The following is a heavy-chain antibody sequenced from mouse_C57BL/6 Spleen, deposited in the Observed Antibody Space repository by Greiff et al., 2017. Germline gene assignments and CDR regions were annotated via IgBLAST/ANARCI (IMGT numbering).Heavy chain of an antibody. V-gene: IGHV1-19*01. CDR1: GYTFTDYY. D-gene: IGHD1-1*01. J-gene: IGHJ4*01. CDR2: INPYNGGT. CDR3: ARKPDYYGSSSYYAMDY. Sequence: VQLQQSGPVLVKPGASVKMSCKASGYTFTDYYMNWVKQSHGKSLEWIGVINPYNGGTSYNQKFKGKATLTVDKSSSTAYMELNSLTSEDSAVYYCARKPDYYGSSSYYAMDYWGQGTSVTVSS.